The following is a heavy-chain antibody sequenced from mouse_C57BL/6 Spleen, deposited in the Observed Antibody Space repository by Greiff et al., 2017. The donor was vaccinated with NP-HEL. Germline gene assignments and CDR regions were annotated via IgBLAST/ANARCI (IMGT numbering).Heavy chain of an antibody. CDR3: ARPVRRGGYAMDY. CDR2: ISSGSSTI. J-gene: IGHJ4*01. D-gene: IGHD2-14*01. Sequence: EVKLMESGGGLVKPGGSLKLSCAASGFTFSDYGMHWVRQAPEKGLEWVAYISSGSSTIYYADTVKGRFTISRDNAKNTLFLQMTSLRSEDTAMYYCARPVRRGGYAMDYWGQGTSVTVSS. CDR1: GFTFSDYG. V-gene: IGHV5-17*01.